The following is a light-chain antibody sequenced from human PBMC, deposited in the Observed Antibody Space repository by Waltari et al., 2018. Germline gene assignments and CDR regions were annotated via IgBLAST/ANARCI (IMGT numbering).Light chain of an antibody. CDR1: QSLLHSNGYNY. CDR3: MQILQPART. CDR2: LGS. J-gene: IGKJ2*01. Sequence: DILMTQSPLSLPVTPGEPASISCRSSQSLLHSNGYNYLDWYLQKPGQSPQVLIYLGSNRASGAPDRFSGSGSGTDFTLNISRVEAEDVGVYYCMQILQPARTFGQGTRLEIK. V-gene: IGKV2-28*01.